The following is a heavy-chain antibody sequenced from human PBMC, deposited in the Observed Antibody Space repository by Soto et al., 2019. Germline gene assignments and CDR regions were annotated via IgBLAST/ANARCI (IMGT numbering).Heavy chain of an antibody. J-gene: IGHJ4*02. D-gene: IGHD1-26*01. CDR1: GFTFSSYW. CDR3: ARVVGATQMDFDY. CDR2: IKQDGSEK. V-gene: IGHV3-7*01. Sequence: LRLSCAASGFTFSSYWMTWVRQAPGKGLEWVANIKQDGSEKYYVDSVRGRFTMSRDNAKNSLYLQMNSLRAEDTAVYYCARVVGATQMDFDYWGQGTLVTVSS.